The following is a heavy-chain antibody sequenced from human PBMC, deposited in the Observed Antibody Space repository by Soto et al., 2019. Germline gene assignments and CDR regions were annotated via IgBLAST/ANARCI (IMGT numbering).Heavy chain of an antibody. CDR3: AKEGPITNWYFDY. CDR1: GFTFSNYG. Sequence: QVQLLESEGGVVQPGRSLRLSCTASGFTFSNYGMHCVRQAPGKGLEWVTVISYDGNVAYYADSVKGRFTSSRDNSKNTLYLQMNSLRTEDTAVYYCAKEGPITNWYFDYWGQGTLVTVSS. D-gene: IGHD1-1*01. CDR2: ISYDGNVA. J-gene: IGHJ4*02. V-gene: IGHV3-30*18.